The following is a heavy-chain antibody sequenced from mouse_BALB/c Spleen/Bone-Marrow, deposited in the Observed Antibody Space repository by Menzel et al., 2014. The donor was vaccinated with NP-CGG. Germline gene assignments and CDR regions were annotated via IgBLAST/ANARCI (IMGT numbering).Heavy chain of an antibody. CDR1: GFTFSNYW. CDR3: TRSLRLFDY. CDR2: VRLKSNNYAT. V-gene: IGHV6-6*02. J-gene: IGHJ2*01. D-gene: IGHD1-1*01. Sequence: EVQGVESGGGLGQPGGSMKLSCVASGFTFSNYWMNWVRQSPEKGLEWVAEVRLKSNNYATHYAESVKGRFTISRDDPKSSVYLQMNNLRAEDTGIYYCTRSLRLFDYWGQGTTLTVSS.